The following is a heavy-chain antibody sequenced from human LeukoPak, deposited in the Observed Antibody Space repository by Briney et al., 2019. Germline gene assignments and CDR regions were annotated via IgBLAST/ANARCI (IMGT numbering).Heavy chain of an antibody. Sequence: ASVKVSCKASGGTFSSYAISWVRQATGQGLEWMGWMNPNSGNTGYAQKFQGRVTITRNTSISTAYMELSSLRSEDTAVYYCARGPPRGLRLGELYGWGQGTLVTVSS. V-gene: IGHV1-8*03. CDR1: GGTFSSYA. D-gene: IGHD3-16*01. CDR2: MNPNSGNT. J-gene: IGHJ4*02. CDR3: ARGPPRGLRLGELYG.